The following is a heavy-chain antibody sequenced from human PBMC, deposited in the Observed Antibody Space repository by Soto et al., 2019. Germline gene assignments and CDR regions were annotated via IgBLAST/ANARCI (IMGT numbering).Heavy chain of an antibody. D-gene: IGHD3-10*01. J-gene: IGHJ4*02. CDR1: GYTFTSYT. CDR3: PRGGGWVGEASFDS. V-gene: IGHV1-3*01. Sequence: QVQLEQSGAEVKKPGASVKVSCKTSGYTFTSYTLHWVRQAPGQGLEWMGWINAGNGREKYSQRFQDRVSLSTDKSPTTAYMKLRTPRSEATAVYFWPRGGGWVGEASFDSWGQGTQVTVSS. CDR2: INAGNGRE.